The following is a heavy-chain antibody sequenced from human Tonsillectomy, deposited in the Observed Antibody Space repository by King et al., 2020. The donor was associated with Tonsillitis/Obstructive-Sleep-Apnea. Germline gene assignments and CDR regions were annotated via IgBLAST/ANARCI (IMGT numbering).Heavy chain of an antibody. CDR3: AKMRALGYCSSTSCFPYYYYMDV. J-gene: IGHJ6*03. V-gene: IGHV3-23*04. D-gene: IGHD2-2*01. CDR1: GFNFNTYA. Sequence: VQLVESGGGLVQPGGSLRLSCAASGFNFNTYAMSWVRQAPGKGLEWVSAISGSGGSTYYADSVKGRFTISRDNSKYTLYLQMNSLRAEDTAVYYCAKMRALGYCSSTSCFPYYYYMDVWGKGTTVTVSS. CDR2: ISGSGGST.